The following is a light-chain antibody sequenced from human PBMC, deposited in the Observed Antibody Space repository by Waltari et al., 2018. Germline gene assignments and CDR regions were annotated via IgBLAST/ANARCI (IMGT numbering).Light chain of an antibody. Sequence: WDQQHPGKAPKLMSYDVSKRPSGVSNRFSGSKSGNTASLTISGLQAEDEADYYCSSYTSSSTWVFGGGTKLTVL. J-gene: IGLJ3*02. CDR2: DVS. V-gene: IGLV2-14*04. CDR3: SSYTSSSTWV.